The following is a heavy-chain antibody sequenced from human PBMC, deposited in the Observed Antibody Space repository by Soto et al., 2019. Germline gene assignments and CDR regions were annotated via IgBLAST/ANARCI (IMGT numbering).Heavy chain of an antibody. D-gene: IGHD3-10*01. Sequence: LSRGTSGFPFGKYNMILVRTGAGEWLEWVSTIISSGDSTFYTDSVKGRFTISRDNSKNTVSLQMNSLRAEDTAVYYCAKDGALVRGVILDYYYGMDDWGRESTVAIS. V-gene: IGHV3-23*01. CDR1: GFPFGKYN. CDR3: AKDGALVRGVILDYYYGMDD. CDR2: IISSGDST. J-gene: IGHJ6*02.